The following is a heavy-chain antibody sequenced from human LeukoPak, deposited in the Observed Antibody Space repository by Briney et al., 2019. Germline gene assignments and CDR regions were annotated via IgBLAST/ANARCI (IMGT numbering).Heavy chain of an antibody. V-gene: IGHV4-39*07. CDR1: GGSISSRSYY. Sequence: SETLSLTCTVSGGSISSRSYYWAWIRQPPGKGLEWIGTIYYSGNTYYNPSLKSRVTISVDTSKNQFSLKLSSVTAADTAVYYCARGQDSWYRYNWFDPWGQGTLVTVSS. J-gene: IGHJ5*02. CDR2: IYYSGNT. D-gene: IGHD6-13*01. CDR3: ARGQDSWYRYNWFDP.